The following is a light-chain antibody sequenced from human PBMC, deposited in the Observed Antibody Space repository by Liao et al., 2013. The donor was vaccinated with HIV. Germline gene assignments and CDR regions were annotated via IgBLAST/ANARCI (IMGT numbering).Light chain of an antibody. CDR3: QVWDKTIDHPV. V-gene: IGLV3-21*01. Sequence: SYELTQPPSVSAAPGETARITCGENNIGSKSVHWYQLKPGQAPVLVIYYDTDRPTGIPERLSGSYSANTATLTITRVEAGDEADYYCQVWDKTIDHPVFGGGTKLTVL. CDR1: NIGSKS. CDR2: YDT. J-gene: IGLJ2*01.